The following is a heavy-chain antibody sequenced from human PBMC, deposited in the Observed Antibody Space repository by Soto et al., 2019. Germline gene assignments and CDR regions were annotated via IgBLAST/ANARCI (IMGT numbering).Heavy chain of an antibody. CDR1: GFTFSGSA. CDR3: SRVEYVTSSPIG. CDR2: IRTKSNGYAT. V-gene: IGHV3-73*01. J-gene: IGHJ4*02. Sequence: LRLSCAASGFTFSGSAIHWVRQASGKGLEWVARIRTKSNGYATTYAASVKGRFTISRDDSKNMAYLQMNGLKTEDTAMYYCSRVEYVTSSPIGWGQGTLVTVSS. D-gene: IGHD6-6*01.